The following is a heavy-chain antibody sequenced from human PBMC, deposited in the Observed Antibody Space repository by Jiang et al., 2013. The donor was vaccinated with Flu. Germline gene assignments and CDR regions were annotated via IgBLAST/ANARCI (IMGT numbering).Heavy chain of an antibody. CDR2: IDWDDDK. CDR1: GFSLSTSGMC. J-gene: IGHJ6*04. D-gene: IGHD6-6*01. V-gene: IGHV2-70*11. CDR3: ARQQGIAARPGYYYYYGMDV. Sequence: KPTQTLTLTCTFSGFSLSTSGMCVSWIRQPPGKALEWLARIDWDDDKYYSTSLKTRLTISKDTSKNQVVLTMTNMDPVDTATYYCARQQGIAARPGYYYYYGMDVWGKGTTVTVSS.